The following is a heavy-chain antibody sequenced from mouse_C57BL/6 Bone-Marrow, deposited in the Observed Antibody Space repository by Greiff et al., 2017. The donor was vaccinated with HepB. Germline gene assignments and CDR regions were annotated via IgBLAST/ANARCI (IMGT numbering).Heavy chain of an antibody. Sequence: VQLQESGAELARPGASVKMSCKASGYTFTSYTMHWVKQRPGQGREWIGYINPSSGYTKYNQKFKDKATLTADKSSSTAYMQLSSLTSEDSAVYYCARLRAYVAYWGQGTLVTVSA. V-gene: IGHV1-4*01. J-gene: IGHJ3*01. CDR2: INPSSGYT. D-gene: IGHD1-1*01. CDR1: GYTFTSYT. CDR3: ARLRAYVAY.